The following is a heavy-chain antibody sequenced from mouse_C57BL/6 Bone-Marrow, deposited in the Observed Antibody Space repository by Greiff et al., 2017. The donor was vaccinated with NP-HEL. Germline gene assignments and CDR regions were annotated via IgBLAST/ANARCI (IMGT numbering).Heavy chain of an antibody. V-gene: IGHV3-8*01. Sequence: VQLQQSGPGLAKPSQTLSLTCSVTGYSITSDYWNWIRKFPGNKLEYMGYISYSGSTYYNPSLKSRISIPRETSKNQYYLQVNSVTTEDTATYYCARGDGNLYLFDYWGQGTTLTVSS. J-gene: IGHJ2*01. CDR2: ISYSGST. CDR1: GYSITSDY. D-gene: IGHD2-1*01. CDR3: ARGDGNLYLFDY.